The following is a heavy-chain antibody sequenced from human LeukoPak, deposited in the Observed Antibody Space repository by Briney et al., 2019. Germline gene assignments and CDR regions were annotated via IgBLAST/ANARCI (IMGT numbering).Heavy chain of an antibody. D-gene: IGHD6-19*01. J-gene: IGHJ4*02. V-gene: IGHV1-46*04. Sequence: ASVKVSCRTFGDTFTSQYIQWVRQSPGQGLEWLGLIKTHDGSTFYAQSLQGRVTLTRDTSTSTVHMDLSSLRSEDTAIYFCARNNVGSSGWIGLGFWGQGTLVTVSS. CDR1: GDTFTSQY. CDR2: IKTHDGST. CDR3: ARNNVGSSGWIGLGF.